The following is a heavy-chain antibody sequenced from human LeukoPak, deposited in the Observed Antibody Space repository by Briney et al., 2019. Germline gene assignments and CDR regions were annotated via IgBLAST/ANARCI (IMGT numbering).Heavy chain of an antibody. J-gene: IGHJ2*01. D-gene: IGHD3-16*01. CDR3: ARMTPHTVGGWYFDL. V-gene: IGHV4-39*07. Sequence: KPSQTLSLTCTVSGGSISSDDYYWGWIRQPPGKGLDWIGSIYHSGSTYYNPSLKSRVTISVDTSKNQFSLKLSSVTAADTAVYYCARMTPHTVGGWYFDLWGRGTLVTVSS. CDR1: GGSISSDDYY. CDR2: IYHSGST.